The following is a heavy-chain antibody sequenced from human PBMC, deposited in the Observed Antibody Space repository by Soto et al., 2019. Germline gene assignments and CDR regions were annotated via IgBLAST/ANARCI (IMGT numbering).Heavy chain of an antibody. Sequence: QITLRESGPPVLKSTETLTLTCTFSGVSLTTNGVGVGWIRQSPGRAPEWLAIIYWDDDKRYSPSLQNRLTITKDAPKNQVFLRLTYMDPVDTATYFCVHRRRRTGSWSTGDFDYWGQGTPVTVFS. CDR2: IYWDDDK. V-gene: IGHV2-5*02. CDR3: VHRRRRTGSWSTGDFDY. CDR1: GVSLTTNGVG. D-gene: IGHD6-13*01. J-gene: IGHJ4*02.